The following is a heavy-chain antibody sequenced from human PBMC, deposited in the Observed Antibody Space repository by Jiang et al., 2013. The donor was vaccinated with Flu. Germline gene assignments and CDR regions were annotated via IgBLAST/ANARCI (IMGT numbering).Heavy chain of an antibody. V-gene: IGHV3-33*01. CDR2: IWYDGSNK. CDR1: GFTFSSYG. Sequence: VQLLESGGGVVQPGRSLRLSCAASGFTFSSYGMHWVRQAPGKGLEWVAVIWYDGSNKYYADSVKGRFTISRDNSKNTLYLQMNSLRAEDTAVYYCAREVEVVDCSGGSCYYQKPIDYWGQGTPVTVSS. D-gene: IGHD2-15*01. CDR3: AREVEVVDCSGGSCYYQKPIDY. J-gene: IGHJ4*02.